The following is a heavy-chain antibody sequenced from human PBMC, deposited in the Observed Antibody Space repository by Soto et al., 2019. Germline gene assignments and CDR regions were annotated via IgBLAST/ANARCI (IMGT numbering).Heavy chain of an antibody. D-gene: IGHD2-15*01. J-gene: IGHJ3*02. CDR3: ARDDLGYCSGGSCPTI. V-gene: IGHV4-59*01. CDR1: GGSISGYY. CDR2: TYYSGST. Sequence: QVQLQESGPGLVKPSETLSLTCTVSGGSISGYYWSWIRQPPGKGLEWIGYTYYSGSTNYNPSLKSRVTISVDTSKNHFSLKLSSVTAADTAVHYCARDDLGYCSGGSCPTIWGQGTMVTVSS.